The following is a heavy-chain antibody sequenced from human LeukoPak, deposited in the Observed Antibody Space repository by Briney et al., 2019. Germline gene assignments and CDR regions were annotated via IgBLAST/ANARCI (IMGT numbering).Heavy chain of an antibody. CDR3: TTDSGTFYSLY. CDR1: GGTFSSYA. V-gene: IGHV1-69*06. Sequence: ASVKVSCKASGGTFSSYAISWVRQAPGQGLEWMGGIIPIFGTANYAQKFQGRVIMTEDRSTDTAYMELSSLRSDDTAVYYCTTDSGTFYSLYWGQGTLVTVSS. J-gene: IGHJ4*02. D-gene: IGHD1-26*01. CDR2: IIPIFGTA.